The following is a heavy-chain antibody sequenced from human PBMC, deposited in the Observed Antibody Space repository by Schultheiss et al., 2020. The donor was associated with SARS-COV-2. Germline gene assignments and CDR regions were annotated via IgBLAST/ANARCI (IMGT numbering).Heavy chain of an antibody. CDR3: AREGGDGLRLEPHPLDY. CDR1: GGTFSSYA. V-gene: IGHV1-69*06. Sequence: SVKVSCKASGGTFSSYAISWVRQAPGQGLEWMGGIIPIFGTANYAQKFQGRVTITADKSTSTAYMELSSLRSEDTAVYYCAREGGDGLRLEPHPLDYWGQGTLVTVSS. J-gene: IGHJ4*02. D-gene: IGHD1-14*01. CDR2: IIPIFGTA.